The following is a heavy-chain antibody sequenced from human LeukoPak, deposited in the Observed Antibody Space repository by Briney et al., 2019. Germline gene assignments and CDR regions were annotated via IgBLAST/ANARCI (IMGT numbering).Heavy chain of an antibody. D-gene: IGHD5-24*01. CDR2: IYYSGST. V-gene: IGHV4-59*01. J-gene: IGHJ4*02. CDR3: ARGGMATFY. CDR1: GGSISSYY. Sequence: SQTLSLTCTVSGGSISSYYWSWIRQPPGKGLEWIGYIYYSGSTNYNPSLKSRVTISVDTSKNQFSLNLSSVTAADTAVYYCARGGMATFYWGQGTLVTVSS.